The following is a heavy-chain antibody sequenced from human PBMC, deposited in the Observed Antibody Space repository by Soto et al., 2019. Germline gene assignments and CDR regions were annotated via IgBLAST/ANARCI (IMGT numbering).Heavy chain of an antibody. Sequence: LSLTCTVSGGSISSSRYYWGWIRQPPGKGLEWIGSIYYSGSTYYKPSLTSRVIISVDTSKNQFSLNLTSVTAADTAIYYCARLPYDFWSGYYEDYWGQGSLVTVSS. V-gene: IGHV4-39*01. J-gene: IGHJ4*02. CDR1: GGSISSSRYY. CDR2: IYYSGST. CDR3: ARLPYDFWSGYYEDY. D-gene: IGHD3-3*01.